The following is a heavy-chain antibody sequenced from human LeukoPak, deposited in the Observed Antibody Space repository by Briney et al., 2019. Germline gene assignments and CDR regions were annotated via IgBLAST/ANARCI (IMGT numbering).Heavy chain of an antibody. CDR1: GGSISSGDYY. CDR2: IYYSGST. D-gene: IGHD2-2*01. CDR3: ASYCSSTSCYGGGFDY. Sequence: SQTLSLTCTLSGGSISSGDYYWSWIRQPPGKGLEWIGYIYYSGSTYYNPSLKSRVTISVDTSKNQFSLKLSSVTAADTAVYYCASYCSSTSCYGGGFDYWGQGTLVTVSS. J-gene: IGHJ4*02. V-gene: IGHV4-30-4*01.